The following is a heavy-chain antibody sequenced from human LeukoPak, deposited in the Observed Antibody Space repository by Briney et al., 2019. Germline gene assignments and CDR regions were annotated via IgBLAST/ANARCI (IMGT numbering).Heavy chain of an antibody. CDR1: GGSISSGGYY. Sequence: SQTLSLTCTVSGGSISSGGYYWSWIRQHPGKGLEWRVYIYYSGSTYYNPSLKSRVTTSVDTSKNQFSLKLSSVTAADTAVYYCARLRVVAATRAGAMEFDYWGQGTLVTVSS. CDR3: ARLRVVAATRAGAMEFDY. J-gene: IGHJ4*02. CDR2: IYYSGST. V-gene: IGHV4-31*03. D-gene: IGHD2-15*01.